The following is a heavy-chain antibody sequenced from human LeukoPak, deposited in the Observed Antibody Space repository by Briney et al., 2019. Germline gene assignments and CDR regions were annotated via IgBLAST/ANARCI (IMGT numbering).Heavy chain of an antibody. CDR3: ATRLPTDY. Sequence: PSETLSLTCAVSGGSFSDHYWNWIRQPPGKGLEWIGEINHSGSTNYNPSLKSRVTMSVDTSKNQFSLKLNSVTAADTAVYYCATRLPTDYWGQGTLVTVS. J-gene: IGHJ4*02. V-gene: IGHV4-34*01. CDR1: GGSFSDHY. D-gene: IGHD4-11*01. CDR2: INHSGST.